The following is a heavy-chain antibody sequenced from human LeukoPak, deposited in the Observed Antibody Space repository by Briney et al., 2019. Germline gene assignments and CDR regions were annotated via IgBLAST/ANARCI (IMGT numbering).Heavy chain of an antibody. CDR2: INHSGST. J-gene: IGHJ4*02. Sequence: PSVTLSLTCAVYGGSFSGYYWSWIRQPPGKGLEWIGEINHSGSTNYNPSLKSRVTISVDTSKNQFSLKLSSVTAADTAVYYCASSYGYVGYWGQGTLVTVSS. V-gene: IGHV4-34*01. CDR3: ASSYGYVGY. D-gene: IGHD5-18*01. CDR1: GGSFSGYY.